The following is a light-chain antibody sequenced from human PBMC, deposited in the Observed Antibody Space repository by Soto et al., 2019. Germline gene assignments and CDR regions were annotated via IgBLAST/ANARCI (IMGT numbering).Light chain of an antibody. V-gene: IGKV3-15*01. J-gene: IGKJ2*01. CDR3: QQYNNWPSMYT. CDR1: QSVSSN. CDR2: GAS. Sequence: EIVMTQSPATLSVSPGERATLSCRASQSVSSNLAWYQQKPVQAPRLLIYGASTRATGIPARFSGSGSGTEFTLSISSLQSEDFAVYYCQQYNNWPSMYTFGQGTKLEIK.